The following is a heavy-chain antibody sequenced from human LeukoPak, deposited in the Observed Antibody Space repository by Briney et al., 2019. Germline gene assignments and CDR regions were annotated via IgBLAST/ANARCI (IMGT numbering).Heavy chain of an antibody. CDR2: ISSSSSYI. J-gene: IGHJ4*02. D-gene: IGHD3-22*01. CDR1: GFTFSSYA. V-gene: IGHV3-21*01. CDR3: ARLLTYYYDSGGRSNDY. Sequence: GGSLRLSCAASGFTFSSYAMNWVRQAPGKGLEWVSSISSSSSYIYYADSVKGRFTISRDNAKNSLYLQMNSLRAEDTAVYYCARLLTYYYDSGGRSNDYWGQGTLVTVSS.